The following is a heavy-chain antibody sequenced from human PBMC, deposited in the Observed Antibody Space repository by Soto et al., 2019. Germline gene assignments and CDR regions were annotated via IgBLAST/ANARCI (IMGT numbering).Heavy chain of an antibody. CDR1: AYTFTSNY. CDR3: ERSAGGVFEVIIDGSNLLAP. CDR2: INPNGGST. D-gene: IGHD3-16*02. V-gene: IGHV1-46*01. J-gene: IGHJ5*02. Sequence: AAVKPSSKAPAYTFTSNYIPWVRQAPGHGLEWMGIINPNGGSTRFAQTFQGRITMITDTSTSTVYMELRSLRSEDTAFYYCERSAGGVFEVIIDGSNLLAPWGQGSLVPVSS.